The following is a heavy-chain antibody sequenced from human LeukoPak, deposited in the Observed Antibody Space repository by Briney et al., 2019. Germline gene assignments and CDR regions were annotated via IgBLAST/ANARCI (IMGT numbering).Heavy chain of an antibody. CDR2: INPNSGGT. J-gene: IGHJ4*02. CDR3: ARELPGPRFFDY. V-gene: IGHV1-2*02. Sequence: ASVNVSCKASGYTFTGYYMHWVRQAPGQGLEWMGWINPNSGGTNYAQKFQGRVTMTRDTSISTAYMELSRLRSDDTAVYYCARELPGPRFFDYWGQGTLVTVSS. CDR1: GYTFTGYY.